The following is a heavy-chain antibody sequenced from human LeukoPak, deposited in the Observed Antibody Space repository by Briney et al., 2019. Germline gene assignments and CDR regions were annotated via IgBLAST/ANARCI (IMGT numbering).Heavy chain of an antibody. CDR3: ARVDTAMIYY. CDR2: ISSSSSTI. D-gene: IGHD5-18*01. Sequence: SGGSLRLSCAASGFTFSSYSMNWVRQAPGKGLEWVSSISSSSSTIYYADSVKGRFTISRDNAKNSLYLQMNSLRDKDTAVYYCARVDTAMIYYWGQGTLVTVSS. V-gene: IGHV3-48*02. CDR1: GFTFSSYS. J-gene: IGHJ4*02.